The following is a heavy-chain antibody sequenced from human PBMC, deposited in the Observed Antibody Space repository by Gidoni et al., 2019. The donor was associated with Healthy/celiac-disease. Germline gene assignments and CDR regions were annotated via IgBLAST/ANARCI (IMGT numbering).Heavy chain of an antibody. V-gene: IGHV1-69*06. CDR2: IIPIFGTA. D-gene: IGHD2-2*01. CDR3: ARNDNDIVVVPAADYYYYYGMDV. Sequence: QVQLVQSGAEVKKPGSSVKVSCKASGGTFSSYAISWVRQAPGQGFGWRGGIIPIFGTANYAQKVQGRVTITADKSTSTAYMELSSLRSEDTAVYYCARNDNDIVVVPAADYYYYYGMDVWGQGTTVTVSS. CDR1: GGTFSSYA. J-gene: IGHJ6*02.